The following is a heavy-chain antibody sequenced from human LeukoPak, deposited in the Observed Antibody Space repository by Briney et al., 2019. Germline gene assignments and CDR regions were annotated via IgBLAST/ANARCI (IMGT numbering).Heavy chain of an antibody. V-gene: IGHV4-34*01. D-gene: IGHD4-17*01. Sequence: PSETLSLTCAVYGGSFSGYYWSWIRQPPGKGLEWIGEINHSGSTNYNPSLKSRVTISVDTSKNQFSLKLSSVTAADTAVYYCARGLGYKTVTRQFDYWGQGTLVTVSS. CDR3: ARGLGYKTVTRQFDY. J-gene: IGHJ4*02. CDR1: GGSFSGYY. CDR2: INHSGST.